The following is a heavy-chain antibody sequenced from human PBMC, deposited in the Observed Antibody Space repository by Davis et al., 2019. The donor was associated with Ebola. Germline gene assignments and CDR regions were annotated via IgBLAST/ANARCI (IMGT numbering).Heavy chain of an antibody. V-gene: IGHV3-7*03. J-gene: IGHJ6*02. CDR2: LKQDGSEK. CDR3: ASRMTTALS. Sequence: GESLKISCAASGFTFSSYWMSWVRQAPGKGLEWVASLKQDGSEKYYVDSVKGRFTISRDNAENSLSLQMNGLRVEDTAVYYCASRMTTALSWGQGTTVTVSS. D-gene: IGHD4-11*01. CDR1: GFTFSSYW.